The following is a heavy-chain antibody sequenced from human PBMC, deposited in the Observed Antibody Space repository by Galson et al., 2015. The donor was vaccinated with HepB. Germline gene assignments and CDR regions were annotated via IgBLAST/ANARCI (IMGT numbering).Heavy chain of an antibody. D-gene: IGHD5-24*01. V-gene: IGHV4-4*02. CDR2: ICHSGGT. CDR3: AKFTRDVNSSFFWFDP. CDR1: GGSITTNTW. J-gene: IGHJ5*02. Sequence: APLFLSCAICGGSITTNTWWGWVRQPQGKGREWIGEICHSGGTNYKSSLWSRITILIDESKSQFSLKLTSETAADSSTYYCAKFTRDVNSSFFWFDPWGRGALVTVSS.